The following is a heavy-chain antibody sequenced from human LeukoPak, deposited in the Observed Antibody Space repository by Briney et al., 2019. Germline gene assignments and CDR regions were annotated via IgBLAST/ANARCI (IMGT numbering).Heavy chain of an antibody. D-gene: IGHD2-2*02. V-gene: IGHV3-30*02. CDR3: AKSDVVVPAAIRGGIDY. Sequence: GGSLRLSCAASGFTFSSYGMHWVRQAPGKGLEWVAFIRYDGSNKYYADSVKGRFTISRDNSKNTLYLQMNSLRAEDTAVYYCAKSDVVVPAAIRGGIDYWGQGTQVTVSS. CDR1: GFTFSSYG. J-gene: IGHJ4*02. CDR2: IRYDGSNK.